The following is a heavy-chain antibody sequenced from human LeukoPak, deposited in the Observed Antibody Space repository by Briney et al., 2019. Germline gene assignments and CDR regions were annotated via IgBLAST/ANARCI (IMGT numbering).Heavy chain of an antibody. D-gene: IGHD1-1*01. J-gene: IGHJ4*02. CDR3: ARDRTGTLDY. Sequence: GGSLRLSCAASGFTFSSYAMHWVRQAPGKGLEWVAVISYDGSNKYYADSVKGRFTISRDNSKNTLYLQMNSLRAEDTAVYYCARDRTGTLDYWGQGTLVTVSS. V-gene: IGHV3-30-3*01. CDR2: ISYDGSNK. CDR1: GFTFSSYA.